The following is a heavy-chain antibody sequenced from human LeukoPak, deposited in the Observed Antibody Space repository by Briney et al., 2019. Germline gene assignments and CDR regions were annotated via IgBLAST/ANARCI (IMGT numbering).Heavy chain of an antibody. J-gene: IGHJ4*02. Sequence: PGGSLRLSCVASGFTFRRYWMTWVRQAPGKKPEWVANIKEDGSEKYYDDSVRGRFTISRDNAKNTLYLQMNSLRAEDTAVYYCAGSSGYYWAGDYWGQGTLVTVSS. V-gene: IGHV3-7*01. CDR1: GFTFRRYW. CDR2: IKEDGSEK. D-gene: IGHD3-22*01. CDR3: AGSSGYYWAGDY.